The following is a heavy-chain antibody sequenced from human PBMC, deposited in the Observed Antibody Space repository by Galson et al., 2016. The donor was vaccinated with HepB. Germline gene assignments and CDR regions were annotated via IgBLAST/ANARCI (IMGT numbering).Heavy chain of an antibody. CDR3: ARGRLVRDAFDI. V-gene: IGHV1-69*10. D-gene: IGHD6-6*01. CDR1: RGTFNSYA. Sequence: SVKVSCKASRGTFNSYAISWVRQAPGEGLEWVGGIVPKVDVVNYAQKFQGRVTITADKSTSTTYAELSSLRSEDTAVYYCARGRLVRDAFDIWGQGTMVTVSS. J-gene: IGHJ3*02. CDR2: IVPKVDVV.